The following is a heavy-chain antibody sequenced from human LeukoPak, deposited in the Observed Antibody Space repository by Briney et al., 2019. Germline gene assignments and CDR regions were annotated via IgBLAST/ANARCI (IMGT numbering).Heavy chain of an antibody. CDR1: GFTFSSYS. V-gene: IGHV4-38-2*01. Sequence: GSLRLSCAASGFTFSSYSMNWVRQAPGKGLEWIGSIYHSGSTYYNPSLKSRVTKSVDTSKNQFSLKLSSVTAADTAVYYCARRSIAVAGTPFDYWGQGTLVTVSS. J-gene: IGHJ4*02. CDR3: ARRSIAVAGTPFDY. D-gene: IGHD6-19*01. CDR2: IYHSGST.